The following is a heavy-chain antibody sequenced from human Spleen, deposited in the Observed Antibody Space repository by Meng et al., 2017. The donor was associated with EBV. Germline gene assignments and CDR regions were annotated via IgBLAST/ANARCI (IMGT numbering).Heavy chain of an antibody. CDR2: IYTSGST. D-gene: IGHD6-6*01. V-gene: IGHV4-4*07. Sequence: VLLQDAVPRPVKPSQPLAHASLFPGGSRSRSCGSWTRQPAGKGLDWIGRIYTSGSTNYNPSLKSRVTMSVDTSKNQFSLKLSSVTAADTAVYYCARGGSSSAVDYWGQGTLVTVSS. CDR1: GGSRSRSC. CDR3: ARGGSSSAVDY. J-gene: IGHJ4*02.